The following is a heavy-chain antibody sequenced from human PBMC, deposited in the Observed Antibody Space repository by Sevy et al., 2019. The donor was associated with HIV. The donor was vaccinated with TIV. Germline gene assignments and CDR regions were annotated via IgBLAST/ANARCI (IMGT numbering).Heavy chain of an antibody. Sequence: GGSLRLSCAASGFTFSSYSMNWVRQAPGKGLEWVSYISSSSSTIYYADSVKGRFTISRDNAKNSLYLQMNSLRDEDTAVYYCARGCPKSACIVGAKGLDAFDIWGQGTMVTVSS. V-gene: IGHV3-48*02. J-gene: IGHJ3*02. CDR2: ISSSSSTI. CDR3: ARGCPKSACIVGAKGLDAFDI. D-gene: IGHD1-26*01. CDR1: GFTFSSYS.